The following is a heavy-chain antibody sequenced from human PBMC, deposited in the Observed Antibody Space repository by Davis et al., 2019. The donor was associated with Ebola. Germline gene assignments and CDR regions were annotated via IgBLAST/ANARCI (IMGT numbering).Heavy chain of an antibody. J-gene: IGHJ4*02. V-gene: IGHV1-2*02. D-gene: IGHD4-17*01. CDR1: GYTFTSYY. CDR2: INPNSGGT. Sequence: ASVKVSCKASGYTFTSYYMHWVRQAPGQGLEWMGWINPNSGGTNYAQKFQGRVTMTRDTSISTAYMELSRLRSDDTAVYYCARPDYGDLFYYFDYWGQGTLVTVSS. CDR3: ARPDYGDLFYYFDY.